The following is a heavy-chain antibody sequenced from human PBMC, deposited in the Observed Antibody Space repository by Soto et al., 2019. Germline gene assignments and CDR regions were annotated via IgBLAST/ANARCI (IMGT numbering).Heavy chain of an antibody. V-gene: IGHV1-3*01. CDR2: INAGNGNT. CDR3: ARDTRSSGWYGGDY. D-gene: IGHD6-19*01. Sequence: ASVKVSCKASGYTFTRYTMHWVRQAPGQRPEWMGWINAGNGNTRYSQKFQGRVTMTRDTSTSTVYMELSSLRSEDTAVYYCARDTRSSGWYGGDYWGQGTLVTVSS. CDR1: GYTFTRYT. J-gene: IGHJ4*02.